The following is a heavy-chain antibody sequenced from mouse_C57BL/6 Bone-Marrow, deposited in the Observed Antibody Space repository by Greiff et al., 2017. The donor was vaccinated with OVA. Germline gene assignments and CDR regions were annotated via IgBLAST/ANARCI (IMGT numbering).Heavy chain of an antibody. CDR2: IYPRSGNT. CDR3: ARVRRTGTGLYYFDY. D-gene: IGHD4-1*01. CDR1: GYTFTSYG. Sequence: QVQLQQSGAELARPGASVKLSCKASGYTFTSYGISWVKQRTGQGLEWIGEIYPRSGNTYYNEKFKGKATLTADKSSSTAYMELRSLTSEDSAVYFCARVRRTGTGLYYFDYWGQGTTLTVSS. V-gene: IGHV1-81*01. J-gene: IGHJ2*01.